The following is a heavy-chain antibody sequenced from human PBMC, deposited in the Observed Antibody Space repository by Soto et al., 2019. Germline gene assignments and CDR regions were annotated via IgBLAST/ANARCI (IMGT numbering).Heavy chain of an antibody. D-gene: IGHD2-15*01. CDR1: GFTFSSYG. CDR2: MSYDGSNK. V-gene: IGHV3-30*18. Sequence: GGSLRLSCAASGFTFSSYGMHWVRQAPGKGLEWVAVMSYDGSNKYYADSVKGRFTISRDNSKNTLYLQMNSLRAEDTAVYYCAKDLWAGGTDAFDIWGQGTMVTVSS. CDR3: AKDLWAGGTDAFDI. J-gene: IGHJ3*02.